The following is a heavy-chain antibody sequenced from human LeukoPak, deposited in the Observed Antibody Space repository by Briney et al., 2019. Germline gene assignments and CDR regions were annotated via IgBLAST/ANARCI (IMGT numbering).Heavy chain of an antibody. CDR3: ARAYGSGTAFDY. Sequence: GGSLRLSCAASAFTFSHYGMNWVRQAPGKGLEWLSYISGSSGTVSYADSVKGRFTISRDNAKNSLYLQMNSLRAGDTAVYYCARAYGSGTAFDYWGQGTLVTVSS. CDR2: ISGSSGTV. J-gene: IGHJ4*02. CDR1: AFTFSHYG. D-gene: IGHD3-10*01. V-gene: IGHV3-48*04.